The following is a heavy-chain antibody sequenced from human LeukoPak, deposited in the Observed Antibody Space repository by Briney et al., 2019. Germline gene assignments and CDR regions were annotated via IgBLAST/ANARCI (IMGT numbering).Heavy chain of an antibody. CDR3: ARDASSSGWFFDP. J-gene: IGHJ5*02. V-gene: IGHV3-48*03. CDR2: ISTSGTTI. D-gene: IGHD6-19*01. CDR1: GFTFSSFE. Sequence: PGGSLGLSCAASGFTFSSFEMNWVRQAPGKGLEWVSYISTSGTTIYYADSVKGRFSISRDNAKNSLYLQMNSLRAEDTAVYYCARDASSSGWFFDPWGQGTLVSVSS.